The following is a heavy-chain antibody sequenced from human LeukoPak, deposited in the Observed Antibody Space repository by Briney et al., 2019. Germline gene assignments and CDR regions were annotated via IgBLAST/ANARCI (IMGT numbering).Heavy chain of an antibody. J-gene: IGHJ4*02. CDR3: ARGSKYSGYAKGVFDY. CDR2: INHSGST. D-gene: IGHD5-12*01. V-gene: IGHV4-34*01. CDR1: GGSFSGYY. Sequence: SETLSLTCAVYGGSFSGYYWSWIRQPPGKGLEWIGEINHSGSTNYNPSLKSRVTISVDTSKNQFSLKLSSVTAADTAVYYCARGSKYSGYAKGVFDYWGQGTLVTVSS.